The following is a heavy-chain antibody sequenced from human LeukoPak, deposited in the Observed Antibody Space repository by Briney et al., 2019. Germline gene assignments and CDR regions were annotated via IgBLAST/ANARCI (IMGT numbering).Heavy chain of an antibody. CDR3: ARTKKWLAFDD. CDR2: IFYTGTT. D-gene: IGHD6-19*01. V-gene: IGHV4-39*07. Sequence: SETLSLTCTVSGGSISIRDYYWAWIRQPPGKGPEWIGSIFYTGTTYYNPSLKSRVTISVDTSKNQFSLKLTSVTAADTALYFCARTKKWLAFDDWGQGTMVTVSS. CDR1: GGSISIRDYY. J-gene: IGHJ3*01.